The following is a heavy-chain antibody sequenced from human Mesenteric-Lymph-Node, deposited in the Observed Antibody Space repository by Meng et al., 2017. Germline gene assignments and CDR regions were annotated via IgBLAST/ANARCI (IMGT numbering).Heavy chain of an antibody. J-gene: IGHJ4*02. D-gene: IGHD2-15*01. Sequence: ESLKISCGVYGGSLSDYHWNWIRQPPGKGLEWIGQINPSGDTNYSPSLKSRVTISVDTSKNQFSLKLNSVTAADTAVYYCARRGSRNGWSVDYWGQGTLVTVSS. CDR2: INPSGDT. V-gene: IGHV4-34*01. CDR3: ARRGSRNGWSVDY. CDR1: GGSLSDYH.